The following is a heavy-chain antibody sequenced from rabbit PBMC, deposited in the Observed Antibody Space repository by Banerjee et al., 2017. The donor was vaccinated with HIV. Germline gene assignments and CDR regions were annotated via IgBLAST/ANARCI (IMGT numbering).Heavy chain of an antibody. V-gene: IGHV1S40*01. CDR3: ARDAGYAGSNL. J-gene: IGHJ4*01. Sequence: QSLEESGGGLVKPGGSLTLTCTASGFSFSNNYWLCWVRQAPGKGLEWIACIGAGSNSAYYATWAKGRFTISKTSSTTVTLQMTSLTAADTATYFCARDAGYAGSNLWGQGTLVTVS. CDR1: GFSFSNNYW. D-gene: IGHD4-2*01. CDR2: IGAGSNSA.